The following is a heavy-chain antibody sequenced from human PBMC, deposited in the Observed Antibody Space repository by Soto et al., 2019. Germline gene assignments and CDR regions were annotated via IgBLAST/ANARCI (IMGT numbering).Heavy chain of an antibody. CDR2: INYSGST. CDR1: GGSFSGYY. CDR3: ARTGGMDV. J-gene: IGHJ6*02. V-gene: IGHV4-34*01. Sequence: QVQLQQWGAGLLKPSETLSLACAVYGGSFSGYYWSWLRQPPGKGPEWIGEINYSGSTKYNPSLESRVTISAYTSKNQFSLKLNSVSAADTAVFYCARTGGMDVWSQGATVTVSS.